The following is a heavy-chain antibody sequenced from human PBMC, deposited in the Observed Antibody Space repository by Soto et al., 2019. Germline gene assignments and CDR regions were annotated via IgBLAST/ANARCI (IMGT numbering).Heavy chain of an antibody. D-gene: IGHD3-16*02. J-gene: IGHJ5*02. CDR3: ATHTYDYVWGSYRYRDNWFDT. CDR1: GGTFSSYA. CDR2: IIPIFGTA. Sequence: GASVKVSCKASGGTFSSYAISWVRQAPGQGLEWMGGIIPIFGTANYAQKFQGRVTITADESTSTAYMEQSSLRSEDTAVYYCATHTYDYVWGSYRYRDNWFDTWGQETLVTVSS. V-gene: IGHV1-69*13.